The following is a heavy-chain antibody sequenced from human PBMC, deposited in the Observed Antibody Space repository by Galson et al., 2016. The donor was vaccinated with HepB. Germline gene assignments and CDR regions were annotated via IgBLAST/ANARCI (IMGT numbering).Heavy chain of an antibody. Sequence: SCKASGDTLSNHYLHWVRQAPGQGLEWAGVINPSDGTTNCAERFQGRVTMTRDTSTTSFYMELSSLRYEDTAEYFCAKEIGGTSYFEYWGQGTLVTVSS. J-gene: IGHJ4*02. CDR1: GDTLSNHY. V-gene: IGHV1-46*01. D-gene: IGHD1-7*01. CDR3: AKEIGGTSYFEY. CDR2: INPSDGTT.